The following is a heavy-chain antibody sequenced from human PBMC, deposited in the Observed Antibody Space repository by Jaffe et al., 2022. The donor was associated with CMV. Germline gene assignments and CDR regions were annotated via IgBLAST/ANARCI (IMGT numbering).Heavy chain of an antibody. J-gene: IGHJ6*03. D-gene: IGHD3-3*01. Sequence: EVQLVQSGAEVKKPGESLKISCKGSGYSFTSYWIGWVRQMPGKGLEWMGIIYPGDSDTRYSPSFQGQVTISADKSISTAYLQWSSLKASDTAMYYCARQVEGWVLRPPSIQLDYYYYMDVWGKGTTVTVSS. CDR2: IYPGDSDT. CDR3: ARQVEGWVLRPPSIQLDYYYYMDV. V-gene: IGHV5-51*01. CDR1: GYSFTSYW.